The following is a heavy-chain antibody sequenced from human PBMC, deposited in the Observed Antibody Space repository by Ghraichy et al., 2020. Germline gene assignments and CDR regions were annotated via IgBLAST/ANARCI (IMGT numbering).Heavy chain of an antibody. J-gene: IGHJ4*02. Sequence: GGSLRLSCAASGFTFSPYSMNWVRQAPGKGLEWISYINGGSDAIYYAGSVKGRFTISRDNAKSSLYLQMNSLRAEDTAVYYCARDLPTHYSSDYWGQGTLVTVSS. CDR2: INGGSDAI. V-gene: IGHV3-48*04. D-gene: IGHD2-21*01. CDR3: ARDLPTHYSSDY. CDR1: GFTFSPYS.